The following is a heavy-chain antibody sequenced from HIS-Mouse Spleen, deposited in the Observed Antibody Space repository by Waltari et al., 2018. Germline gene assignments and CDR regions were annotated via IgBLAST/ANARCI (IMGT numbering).Heavy chain of an antibody. CDR1: GGSISSGGYY. J-gene: IGHJ5*02. Sequence: QVQLQESGPGLVKPSQTLSLTCTVSGGSISSGGYYWSWIRQHPGKGLGWIGYIYYGGGTYYTQSLKRQVTISVDTSKNQFSLKLSSVTAADTAVYYCARGIAARPWFDPWGQGTLVTVPS. D-gene: IGHD6-6*01. CDR2: IYYGGGT. V-gene: IGHV4-31*01. CDR3: ARGIAARPWFDP.